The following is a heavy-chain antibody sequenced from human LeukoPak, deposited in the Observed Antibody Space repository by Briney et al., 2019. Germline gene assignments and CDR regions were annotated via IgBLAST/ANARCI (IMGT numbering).Heavy chain of an antibody. CDR1: GFTFSSYS. D-gene: IGHD3-3*01. Sequence: TGGSLRLSCAASGFTFSSYSMNWVRQAPGKGLEWVSYISSSSSTIYYADSVKGRFTISRDNAKNSLYLQMNSLRAEDTAVYYCARDAAHFGVVKIDYSGQGTLVTVSS. CDR2: ISSSSSTI. V-gene: IGHV3-48*01. J-gene: IGHJ4*02. CDR3: ARDAAHFGVVKIDY.